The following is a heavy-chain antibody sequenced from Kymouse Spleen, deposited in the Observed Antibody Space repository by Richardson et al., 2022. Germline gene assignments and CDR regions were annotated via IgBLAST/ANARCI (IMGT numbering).Heavy chain of an antibody. Sequence: EVQLVESGGGLVKPGGSLRLSCAASGFTFSNAWMSWVRQAPGKGLEWVGRIKSKTDGGTTDYAAPVKGRFTISRDDSKNTLYLQMNSLKTEDTAVYYCTTNTIFGVAYYYYYYGMDVWGQGTTVTVSS. J-gene: IGHJ6*02. CDR1: GFTFSNAW. D-gene: IGHD3-3*01. CDR3: TTNTIFGVAYYYYYYGMDV. V-gene: IGHV3-15*01. CDR2: IKSKTDGGTT.